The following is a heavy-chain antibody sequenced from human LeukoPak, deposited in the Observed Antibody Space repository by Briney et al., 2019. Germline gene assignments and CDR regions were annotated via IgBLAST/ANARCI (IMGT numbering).Heavy chain of an antibody. V-gene: IGHV1-69*13. CDR1: GGTVSNSA. CDR2: IIPIFGTA. J-gene: IGHJ6*03. D-gene: IGHD2-2*01. CDR3: ARETTSSARGFNYYYMDV. Sequence: SVKVSCKDSGGTVSNSAVNWVRQAPGQGLEWMGAIIPIFGTADYAQRLQGRVTITADESTGTAYMELSSLRSDDTAVYYCARETTSSARGFNYYYMDVWGKGTTVTVSS.